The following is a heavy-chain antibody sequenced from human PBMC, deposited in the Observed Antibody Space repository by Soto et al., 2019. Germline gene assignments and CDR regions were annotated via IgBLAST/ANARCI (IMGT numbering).Heavy chain of an antibody. CDR2: INPNSGGT. J-gene: IGHJ6*02. CDR1: GYTFTGYY. Sequence: QVQLVQSGAEVKKPGASVKVSCKASGYTFTGYYMHWVRQAPGQGLEWMGWINPNSGGTNYAQKFQGWVTMTRDTSISTAYMELSRLRSDDTAVYYCARAYCSGGSCHDGMDVWGQGTTVAVSS. CDR3: ARAYCSGGSCHDGMDV. D-gene: IGHD2-15*01. V-gene: IGHV1-2*04.